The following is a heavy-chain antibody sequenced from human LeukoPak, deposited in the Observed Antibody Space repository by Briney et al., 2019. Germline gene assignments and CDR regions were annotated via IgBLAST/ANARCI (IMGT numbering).Heavy chain of an antibody. CDR2: ISGSGGST. J-gene: IGHJ3*02. V-gene: IGHV3-23*01. D-gene: IGHD1-26*01. Sequence: GGSLRLSCAASGFTFSSYAMSWVRQAPGKGLEWVSAISGSGGSTYYADSVKGRFTISRDNSKKTLYLQMNSLRAEDTAVYYCAKRIVGAPGAFDIWGQGTMVTVSS. CDR3: AKRIVGAPGAFDI. CDR1: GFTFSSYA.